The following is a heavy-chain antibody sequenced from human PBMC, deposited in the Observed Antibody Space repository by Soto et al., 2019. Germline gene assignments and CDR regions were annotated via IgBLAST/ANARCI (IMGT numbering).Heavy chain of an antibody. V-gene: IGHV3-9*01. CDR3: AKEPTAARADWYFDL. CDR1: GFTFDDYA. J-gene: IGHJ2*01. D-gene: IGHD1-26*01. CDR2: ISWNSGSI. Sequence: GGSLGLSCAAPGFTFDDYAMHWVRQAPGKGLEWVSGISWNSGSIGYADSVKGRFTISRDNAKNSLYLQMNSLRAEDTALYYCAKEPTAARADWYFDLWGRGTLVTVSS.